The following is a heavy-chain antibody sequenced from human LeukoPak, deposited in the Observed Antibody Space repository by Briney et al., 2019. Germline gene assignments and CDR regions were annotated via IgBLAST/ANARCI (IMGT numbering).Heavy chain of an antibody. Sequence: RGSPRHSCAAPGFTSSSYAMSWVRQAPGKGLEWVSGTSGSGDETHSSDSVNGRSAMSRDTSKNILYLQMHSLRAEDTTVYYCAKAFREFGSSSYSSFDIWGQGTLVTVSS. CDR3: AKAFREFGSSSYSSFDI. CDR2: TSGSGDET. D-gene: IGHD6-13*01. J-gene: IGHJ3*02. V-gene: IGHV3-23*01. CDR1: GFTSSSYA.